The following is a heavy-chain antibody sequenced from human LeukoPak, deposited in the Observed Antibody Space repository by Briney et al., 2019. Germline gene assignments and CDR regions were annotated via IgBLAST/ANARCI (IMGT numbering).Heavy chain of an antibody. V-gene: IGHV4-4*07. CDR2: IYTSGST. CDR1: GGSFSGYY. Sequence: SETLSLTCAVSGGSFSGYYWSWIRQPAGKGLEWIGRIYTSGSTNYNPSLKSRVTMSVDTSKNQFSLKLSSVTAADTAVYYCARDGPRGFYYYGMDVWGQGTTVTVSS. CDR3: ARDGPRGFYYYGMDV. J-gene: IGHJ6*02.